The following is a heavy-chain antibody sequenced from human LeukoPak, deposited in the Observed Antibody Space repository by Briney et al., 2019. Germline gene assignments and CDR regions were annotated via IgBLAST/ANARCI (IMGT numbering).Heavy chain of an antibody. CDR3: ARGDYYDSSGYTRSGWFDP. V-gene: IGHV4-31*03. CDR1: VGSISSGGYY. D-gene: IGHD3-22*01. CDR2: IYYSGST. Sequence: SETLSLTCTVSVGSISSGGYYWSWIRQHPGKGLEWMGYIYYSGSTYYNPSLKSRVTISVDTSKNQFSLKLSSVTAADTAVYYCARGDYYDSSGYTRSGWFDPWGQGTLVTVSS. J-gene: IGHJ5*02.